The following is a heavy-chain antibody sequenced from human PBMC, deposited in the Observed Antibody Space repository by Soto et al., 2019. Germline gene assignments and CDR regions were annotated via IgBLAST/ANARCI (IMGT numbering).Heavy chain of an antibody. D-gene: IGHD6-13*01. Sequence: GGSLRLSCAASGFTFSSYGMHWVRQAPGKGLEWVAVISYDGSNKYYADSVKGRFTISRDNSKNTLYLQMNSLRAEDTAVYYCAKSFIAAAGKEGYFDYWGQGTLVTVSS. CDR1: GFTFSSYG. V-gene: IGHV3-30*18. CDR3: AKSFIAAAGKEGYFDY. J-gene: IGHJ4*02. CDR2: ISYDGSNK.